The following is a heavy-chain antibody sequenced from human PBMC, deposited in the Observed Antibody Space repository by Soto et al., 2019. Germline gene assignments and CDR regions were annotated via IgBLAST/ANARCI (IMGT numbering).Heavy chain of an antibody. CDR2: IYYSGST. V-gene: IGHV4-31*03. Sequence: SETLSLTCTVSGGSISSGGYYWSWIRQHPGKGLEWIGYIYYSGSTYYNPSLKSRVTISVDTSKNQFSLKLSSVTAADTAVYYCARAGPLGSGGSRGGYYYYGMDVWGQGTTVTVSS. CDR1: GGSISSGGYY. CDR3: ARAGPLGSGGSRGGYYYYGMDV. J-gene: IGHJ6*02. D-gene: IGHD2-15*01.